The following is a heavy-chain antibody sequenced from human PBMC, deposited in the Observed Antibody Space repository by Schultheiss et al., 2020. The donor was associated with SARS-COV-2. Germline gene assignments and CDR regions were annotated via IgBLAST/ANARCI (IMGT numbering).Heavy chain of an antibody. CDR2: ISYSGST. V-gene: IGHV4-59*01. Sequence: SETLSLTCTVSGGSISSSYWSWIRQPPGKGLEWIGYISYSGSTNYNPSLKSRVTISVDTSKNQFSLKLSSVTAADTAVYYCARGKEYSSSSGWWFDPWGQGTLVTVSS. CDR1: GGSISSSY. D-gene: IGHD6-6*01. CDR3: ARGKEYSSSSGWWFDP. J-gene: IGHJ5*02.